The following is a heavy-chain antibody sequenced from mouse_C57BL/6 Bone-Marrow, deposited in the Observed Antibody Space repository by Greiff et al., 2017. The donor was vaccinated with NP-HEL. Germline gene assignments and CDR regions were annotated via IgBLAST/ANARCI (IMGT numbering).Heavy chain of an antibody. Sequence: EVKLVESGGGLVKPGGSLKLSCAASGFTFSDYGMHWVRQAPGKGLEWVAYISSGSSTIYYADTVKGRFTISRDNAKNTLFLQMTRLRSEDTAMYYCARNHYYGSSPYYFDYWGQGTTLTVSS. D-gene: IGHD1-1*01. CDR1: GFTFSDYG. CDR3: ARNHYYGSSPYYFDY. J-gene: IGHJ2*01. CDR2: ISSGSSTI. V-gene: IGHV5-17*01.